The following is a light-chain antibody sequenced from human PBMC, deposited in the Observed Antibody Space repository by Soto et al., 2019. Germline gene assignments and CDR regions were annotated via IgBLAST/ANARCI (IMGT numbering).Light chain of an antibody. CDR2: AAS. CDR1: QSISSY. Sequence: DIQMTQSPSSLSASVGDRVTITCRASQSISSYLNWYQQKPGKAPKLLIYAASNLQSGVPSRFSGGGSGTDFTLTISSLQPEDFATYYCRQSYSTPRTFGGGTKVEIK. J-gene: IGKJ4*01. V-gene: IGKV1-39*01. CDR3: RQSYSTPRT.